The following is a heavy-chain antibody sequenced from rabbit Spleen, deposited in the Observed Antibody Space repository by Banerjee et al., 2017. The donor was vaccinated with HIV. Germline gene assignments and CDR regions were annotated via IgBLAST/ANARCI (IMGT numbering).Heavy chain of an antibody. CDR3: ARDGAGGSYFAL. Sequence: QEQLVESGGGLVKPEGSLTLTCTASGFSFSGIYYMCWVRQAPGKGLEWIACIYGGSSGNIYYASWAKGRITISKTSSATVTLQMTSLTAADTGTYFCARDGAGGSYFALWGPGTLVTVS. J-gene: IGHJ4*01. CDR1: GFSFSGIYY. CDR2: IYGGSSGNI. D-gene: IGHD8-1*01. V-gene: IGHV1S45*01.